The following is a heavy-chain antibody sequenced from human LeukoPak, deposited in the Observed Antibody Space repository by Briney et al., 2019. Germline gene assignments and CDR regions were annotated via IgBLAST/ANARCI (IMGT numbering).Heavy chain of an antibody. V-gene: IGHV3-21*04. J-gene: IGHJ4*02. CDR1: GFTFSSYN. Sequence: GGSLRLSCAASGFTFSSYNMNWVRQAPGKGLEWVSSISSSSSYIYYADSVKGRFTISRDNAKNTLFLQMNSLRAEDTAVYYWAKDGGLWVSAHWGDSWGRGTLVTVSS. CDR2: ISSSSSYI. CDR3: AKDGGLWVSAHWGDS. D-gene: IGHD7-27*01.